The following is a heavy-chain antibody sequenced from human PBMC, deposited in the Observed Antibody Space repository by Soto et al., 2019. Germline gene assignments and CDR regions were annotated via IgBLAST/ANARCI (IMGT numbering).Heavy chain of an antibody. J-gene: IGHJ4*02. CDR2: ISSSSSYI. V-gene: IGHV3-21*01. CDR1: GFTFSSYG. CDR3: ARGHRYFDWLFDY. D-gene: IGHD3-9*01. Sequence: LRLSCAASGFTFSSYGMHWVRQAPGKGLGWVSSISSSSSYIYYADSVKGRFTISRDNAKNSLYLQMNSLRAEDTAVYYCARGHRYFDWLFDYWGQGTLVTVSS.